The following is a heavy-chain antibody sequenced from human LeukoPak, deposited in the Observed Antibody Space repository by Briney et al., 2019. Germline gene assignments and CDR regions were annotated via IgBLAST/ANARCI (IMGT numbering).Heavy chain of an antibody. CDR3: ARQKARNYYYEGLDY. CDR1: GFTFSSYE. CDR2: ISSSGSTI. J-gene: IGHJ4*02. D-gene: IGHD3-22*01. Sequence: GGSLRLSCAASGFTFSSYEMNWVRQAPGKGLEWVSYISSSGSTIYYADSVKGRFTIDRDNSKNTVYLQMNSLRPDDTAIYFCARQKARNYYYEGLDYWGQGNLVTVSS. V-gene: IGHV3-48*03.